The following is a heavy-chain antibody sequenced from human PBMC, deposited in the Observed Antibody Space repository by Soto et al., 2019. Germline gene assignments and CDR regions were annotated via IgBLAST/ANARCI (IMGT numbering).Heavy chain of an antibody. Sequence: QVQLVQSGAEVKMPGASVKVSCKASGYTFITYAVHWVRQAPGQRLEWMGRIDAGNGNTRYSQKFQGRVTLTRDPSASKVYMGLSSLNSEDTVFFYCARDRHYYDSSVSSYYFAYWAQGPLVPV. CDR3: ARDRHYYDSSVSSYYFAY. D-gene: IGHD3-22*01. CDR2: IDAGNGNT. V-gene: IGHV1-3*01. CDR1: GYTFITYA. J-gene: IGHJ4*02.